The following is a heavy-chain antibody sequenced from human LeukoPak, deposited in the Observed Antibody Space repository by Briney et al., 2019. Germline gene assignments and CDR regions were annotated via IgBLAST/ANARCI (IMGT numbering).Heavy chain of an antibody. CDR3: ARGYSYGPGDGFDI. CDR2: IYTSGST. Sequence: SETLSLTCTVSGGSISSFYWSWIRQPAGKGLEWIGRIYTSGSTNYNPSLKSRVTMSVDTSKNQFSLKLNSVTAADTAVYYCARGYSYGPGDGFDIWGQGTMVTVSS. J-gene: IGHJ3*02. CDR1: GGSISSFY. V-gene: IGHV4-4*07. D-gene: IGHD5-18*01.